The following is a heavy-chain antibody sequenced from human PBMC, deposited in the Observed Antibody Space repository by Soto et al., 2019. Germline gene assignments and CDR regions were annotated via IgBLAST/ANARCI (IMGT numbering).Heavy chain of an antibody. CDR1: GYTFRAYS. V-gene: IGHV1-3*01. D-gene: IGHD4-4*01. CDR2: INGVNGNT. Sequence: QVQVVQSGAEVNKPGASVKVSCKASGYTFRAYSMNWVRQAPGQRLAWMGWINGVNGNTEYSQTCQGRVTITRATLASIAYRELSSLGPEYTAVYYCARGSNAGLDYWGQGTLVTVPS. J-gene: IGHJ4*02. CDR3: ARGSNAGLDY.